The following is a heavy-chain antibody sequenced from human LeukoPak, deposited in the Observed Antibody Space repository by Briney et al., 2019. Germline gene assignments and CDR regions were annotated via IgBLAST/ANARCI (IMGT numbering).Heavy chain of an antibody. D-gene: IGHD6-13*01. J-gene: IGHJ3*02. V-gene: IGHV3-21*01. Sequence: PGGSLRLSCEASGFTFSSYSMNWVRQAPGKGLEWVSSISSSSTYIYYADSVKGRFNISRDNAKNSLYLQMNSLRAGDTALYYCARKVASGYDTFDIWGQGTMVTVSA. CDR1: GFTFSSYS. CDR2: ISSSSTYI. CDR3: ARKVASGYDTFDI.